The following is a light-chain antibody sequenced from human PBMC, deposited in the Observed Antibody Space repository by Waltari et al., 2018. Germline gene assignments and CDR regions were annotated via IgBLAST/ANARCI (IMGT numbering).Light chain of an antibody. CDR2: WAS. J-gene: IGKJ2*01. V-gene: IGKV4-1*01. CDR1: QSVLYSSNNKNY. CDR3: QEYYSTPLT. Sequence: DIVMTQSPDSLAVSLGERATIHCKSSQSVLYSSNNKNYLAWYQQKPGQPPKLLISWASTQESGVPDRFSGSGSGTDFTLTISSLQAEDVAVYYCQEYYSTPLTFGQGTKLEIK.